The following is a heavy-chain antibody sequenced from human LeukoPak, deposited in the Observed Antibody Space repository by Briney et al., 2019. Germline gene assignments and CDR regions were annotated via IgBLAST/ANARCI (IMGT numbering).Heavy chain of an antibody. CDR2: IYSGGST. D-gene: IGHD2-15*01. V-gene: IGHV3-66*01. Sequence: GGSLRLSCAASGFTVSSNYMSWVRQAPGKGLEWVSVIYSGGSTYYADSVEGRFTISRDNSKNTLYLQMNSLRAEDTAVYYCARRKTADSDYYGMDVWGQGTMVTVSS. CDR3: ARRKTADSDYYGMDV. CDR1: GFTVSSNY. J-gene: IGHJ6*02.